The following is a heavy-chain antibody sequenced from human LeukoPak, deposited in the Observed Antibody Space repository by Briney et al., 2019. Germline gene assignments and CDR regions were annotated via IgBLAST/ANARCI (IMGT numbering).Heavy chain of an antibody. V-gene: IGHV3-48*03. D-gene: IGHD3-9*01. Sequence: GGSLRLSCAASGFTFSSYEMSWVRQAPGKGLEWVSYISSSGSTIYYADSVKGRFTISRDNAKNSLYLQMNSLRAEDTALYYCVRDDILTGYPTPFDYWGQGTLVTVSS. CDR2: ISSSGSTI. J-gene: IGHJ4*02. CDR3: VRDDILTGYPTPFDY. CDR1: GFTFSSYE.